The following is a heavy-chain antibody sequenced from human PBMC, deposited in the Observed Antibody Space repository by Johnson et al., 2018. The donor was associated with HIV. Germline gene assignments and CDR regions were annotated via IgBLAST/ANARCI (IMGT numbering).Heavy chain of an antibody. J-gene: IGHJ3*02. V-gene: IGHV3-66*02. D-gene: IGHD6-13*01. CDR1: GFTVRSNY. Sequence: VQLVESGGGLVQPGGSLRLSCAASGFTVRSNYMSWVRQAPGKGLEWVSVIYSGGSTYYADSVKGRFTIARDNSKNKLYLQMNSLRTEDTAVYYCARLGYSSIASPDAFDIWGQGTMVTVSS. CDR3: ARLGYSSIASPDAFDI. CDR2: IYSGGST.